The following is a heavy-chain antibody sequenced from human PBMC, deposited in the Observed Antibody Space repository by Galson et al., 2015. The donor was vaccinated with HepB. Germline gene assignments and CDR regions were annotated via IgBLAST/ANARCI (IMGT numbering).Heavy chain of an antibody. D-gene: IGHD6-13*01. Sequence: SLRLSCAASGFTFSDHWMQWVRQPPGKGLMFVSRINTDGAIANYSDSVKGRFTISRDNAKGTLYLQMNSLRVEDTAVYYCVKDYAAARTYDSWGQGTLVTASS. V-gene: IGHV3-74*01. CDR3: VKDYAAARTYDS. J-gene: IGHJ4*02. CDR2: INTDGAIA. CDR1: GFTFSDHW.